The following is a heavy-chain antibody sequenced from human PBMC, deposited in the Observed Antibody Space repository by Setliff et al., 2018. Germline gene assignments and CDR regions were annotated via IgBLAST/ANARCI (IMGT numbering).Heavy chain of an antibody. V-gene: IGHV4-59*01. J-gene: IGHJ5*02. Sequence: PSETLSLTCNVSGVSISSYYWSWIRQPPGKGLESIGYIQKSGSTNYNPSLMSRVSISVDTSKNQFSLKLRSVTAADTAVYYCARENFWSGYLPWGQGTLVTVSS. CDR2: IQKSGST. CDR1: GVSISSYY. CDR3: ARENFWSGYLP. D-gene: IGHD3-3*01.